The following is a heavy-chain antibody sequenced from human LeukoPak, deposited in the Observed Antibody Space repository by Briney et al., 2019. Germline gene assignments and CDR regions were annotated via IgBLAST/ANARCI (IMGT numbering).Heavy chain of an antibody. Sequence: PGGSLRLSCAASGFTFSTYGMRWVRQVPGKGLEWVSYISGSSDSIKYAESVKGRFTNSRDNAKNSLYLHLNSLRAEDTAVYYCGKSRIGFSGLVDLWGQGTLVTVSS. V-gene: IGHV3-48*04. J-gene: IGHJ5*02. CDR2: ISGSSDSI. CDR1: GFTFSTYG. D-gene: IGHD1-26*01. CDR3: GKSRIGFSGLVDL.